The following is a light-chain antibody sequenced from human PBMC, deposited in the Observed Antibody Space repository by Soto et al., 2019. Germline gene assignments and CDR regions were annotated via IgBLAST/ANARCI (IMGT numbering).Light chain of an antibody. J-gene: IGLJ2*01. CDR3: SSYTSNTIPV. Sequence: QSALTQPASVSGSPGQSITISCTGTSSDVGGYNFVSWYQQHPGEVPKLMIYDVTNRPSGVSDRFSGSKSGNTASLPISGLQAEYESDYYCSSYTSNTIPVFGGGTKLTVL. CDR1: SSDVGGYNF. CDR2: DVT. V-gene: IGLV2-14*01.